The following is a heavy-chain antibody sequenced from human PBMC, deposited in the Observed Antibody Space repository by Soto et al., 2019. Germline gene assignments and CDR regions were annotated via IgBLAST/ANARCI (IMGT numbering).Heavy chain of an antibody. D-gene: IGHD6-13*01. CDR1: GFIFNNAW. Sequence: PGGSLRLSCAASGFIFNNAWINWVRQAPGKGLEWVGRIKSKTAGGTTDYAAPVKGRFTISRDDSKNTLYLQMNSLKTEDTAVYYCTTDVWYSSSWYRVNAFDIWGQGTMVTVSS. CDR3: TTDVWYSSSWYRVNAFDI. J-gene: IGHJ3*02. CDR2: IKSKTAGGTT. V-gene: IGHV3-15*07.